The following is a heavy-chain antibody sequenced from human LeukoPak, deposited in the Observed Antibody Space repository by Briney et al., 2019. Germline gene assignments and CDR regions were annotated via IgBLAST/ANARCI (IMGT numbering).Heavy chain of an antibody. J-gene: IGHJ4*02. V-gene: IGHV1-18*01. CDR1: GYTFTSYG. Sequence: ASVKVSCKASGYTFTSYGIIWVRQAPGQGLERMGWISAYNGNTNYAQKLQGRVTMTTDTSTSTAYMELRSLRSDDTAVYYCARDIRTLDYYDSQSPCYFDYWGQGTLVTVSS. D-gene: IGHD3-22*01. CDR2: ISAYNGNT. CDR3: ARDIRTLDYYDSQSPCYFDY.